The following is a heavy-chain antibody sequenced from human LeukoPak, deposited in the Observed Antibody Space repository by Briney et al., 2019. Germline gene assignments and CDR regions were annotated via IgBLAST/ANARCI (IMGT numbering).Heavy chain of an antibody. CDR3: ARTYYYGSGPYYYGMGI. CDR1: GGSFSGYY. J-gene: IGHJ6*04. CDR2: INNSGST. Sequence: SETLSLTCAVYGGSFSGYYWSWIRQPPGKGLEWIGEINNSGSTNSNPSLKSRVTISVDTSKNQFSLKLSSVTAADTAVYYCARTYYYGSGPYYYGMGICGKGTTVTVSS. V-gene: IGHV4-34*01. D-gene: IGHD3-10*01.